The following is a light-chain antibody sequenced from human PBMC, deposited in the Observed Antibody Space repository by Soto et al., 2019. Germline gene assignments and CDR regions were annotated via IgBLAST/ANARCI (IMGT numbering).Light chain of an antibody. CDR3: QQSYSTPPWT. CDR1: QDIRTL. Sequence: DLGMTESPSTLSASGGHIVIINRTANQDIRTLLNWLQQKPGKAPRLLIYEASRLESGVPSRISGSGSGTDFTLTISSLQPDDFATYFSQQSYSTPPWTFAQGTKV. V-gene: IGKV1-39*01. J-gene: IGKJ1*01. CDR2: EAS.